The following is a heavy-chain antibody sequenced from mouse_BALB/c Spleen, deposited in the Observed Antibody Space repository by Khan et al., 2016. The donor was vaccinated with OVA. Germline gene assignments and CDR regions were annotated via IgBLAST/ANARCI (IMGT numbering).Heavy chain of an antibody. V-gene: IGHV1-77*01. D-gene: IGHD1-1*01. Sequence: QVQLQQSGPELVKPGASVKMSCKASGYSFTDYIISWVKRRTGQGLQWIGEIYPGSGSIYSNEKFKGKATLTADKSSNTAYMQLSSLTSEDSAVYFCARRDYGSSYPGVVYWGQGTLVTVSA. CDR1: GYSFTDYI. CDR3: ARRDYGSSYPGVVY. J-gene: IGHJ3*01. CDR2: IYPGSGSI.